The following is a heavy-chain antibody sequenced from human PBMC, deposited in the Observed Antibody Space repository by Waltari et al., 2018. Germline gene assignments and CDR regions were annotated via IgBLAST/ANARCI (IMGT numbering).Heavy chain of an antibody. CDR2: SKTQSDGGGAT. V-gene: IGHV3-15*01. Sequence: EVQLVESGGGLVNPGGSLRLSCAASGSTFSNPGMDWVRQAPGKGLEWIARSKTQSDGGGATYYAAPVTGRFTVSRDDSKNMLYLQMSSLKTEDTAMYYCTTDQGDSYTFYSFDYWGQGTLVTVSS. CDR1: GSTFSNPG. J-gene: IGHJ4*02. CDR3: TTDQGDSYTFYSFDY. D-gene: IGHD3-16*02.